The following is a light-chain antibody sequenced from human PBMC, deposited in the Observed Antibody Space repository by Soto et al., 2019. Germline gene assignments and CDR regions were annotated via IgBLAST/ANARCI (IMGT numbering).Light chain of an antibody. V-gene: IGKV3-20*01. CDR1: QSLSSSY. Sequence: EIVLTQSPGTLSLSPGERATLSCRASQSLSSSYLAWYQQKPGQTPRLLIYGASSRATGTPDRFSGSGSGTDFTLTISRLEPEDFAVYYCQQYGNSPLTFGGGTKVEI. J-gene: IGKJ4*01. CDR3: QQYGNSPLT. CDR2: GAS.